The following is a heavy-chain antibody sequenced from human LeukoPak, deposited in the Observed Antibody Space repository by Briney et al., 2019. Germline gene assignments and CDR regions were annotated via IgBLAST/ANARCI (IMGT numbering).Heavy chain of an antibody. J-gene: IGHJ4*02. CDR3: ARDEWYSSDY. D-gene: IGHD6-13*01. Sequence: GGSLRLSCSASGFTFRDSAMTWVRQAPGKGLEWVANIKEDGSEKYYVASVKGRFTISRDNAKNSLFLQMNSLRAEDTGVYYCARDEWYSSDYWGQGTLVTVSS. CDR2: IKEDGSEK. CDR1: GFTFRDSA. V-gene: IGHV3-7*04.